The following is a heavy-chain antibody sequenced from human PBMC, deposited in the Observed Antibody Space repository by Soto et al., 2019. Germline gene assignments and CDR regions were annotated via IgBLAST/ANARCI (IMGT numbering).Heavy chain of an antibody. V-gene: IGHV5-51*01. Sequence: EALKISCECFGCSLKSCWIGRVLQTPGKSQEWMGIIYHGDSDTRYSPSFQGQVTISADKSISTAYLPWSSLKASATAMYYCARHMSVPVQYYYYYGMDFWGQGTKVTVSS. D-gene: IGHD1-1*01. CDR3: ARHMSVPVQYYYYYGMDF. CDR2: IYHGDSDT. CDR1: GCSLKSCW. J-gene: IGHJ6*02.